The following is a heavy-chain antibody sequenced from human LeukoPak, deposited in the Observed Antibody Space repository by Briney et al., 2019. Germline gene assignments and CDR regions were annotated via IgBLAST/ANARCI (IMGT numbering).Heavy chain of an antibody. CDR3: ASGTIAAAVSY. J-gene: IGHJ4*02. CDR2: INHSGST. V-gene: IGHV4-34*01. CDR1: GGSISSYY. D-gene: IGHD6-13*01. Sequence: PSETLSLTCTVSGGSISSYYWSWIRQPPGKGLEWIGEINHSGSTNDNPSLKSRVTISVDTSKNQFSLKLSSVTAADTAVYYCASGTIAAAVSYWGQGTLVTVSS.